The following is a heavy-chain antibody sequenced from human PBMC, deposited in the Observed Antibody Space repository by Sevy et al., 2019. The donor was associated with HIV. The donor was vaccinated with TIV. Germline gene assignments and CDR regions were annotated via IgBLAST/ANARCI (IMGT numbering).Heavy chain of an antibody. J-gene: IGHJ4*02. V-gene: IGHV4-59*12. CDR3: ARRPSSGWPNFDY. Sequence: SETLSLTCTVSGVSISYYYWSWIRQPPGKGLEWIGYVYYSGSTNYNPSLKSRFTMSVDTSKNQFTLKLTAVTAADTAVYYCARRPSSGWPNFDYWGQGTLVTVSS. D-gene: IGHD6-19*01. CDR1: GVSISYYY. CDR2: VYYSGST.